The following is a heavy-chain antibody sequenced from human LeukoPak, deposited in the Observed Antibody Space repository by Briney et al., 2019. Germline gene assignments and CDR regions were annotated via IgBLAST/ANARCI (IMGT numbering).Heavy chain of an antibody. V-gene: IGHV1-69*05. J-gene: IGHJ4*02. CDR3: ARVAYYYDSSGYYYDFDY. Sequence: SVKVSYKASGGTFSSYAISWVRQAPGQGLEWMGRIIPIFGTANYAQKFQGRVTITTDESTSTAYMELSSLRSEDTAVYYCARVAYYYDSSGYYYDFDYWGQGTLVTVSS. CDR2: IIPIFGTA. D-gene: IGHD3-22*01. CDR1: GGTFSSYA.